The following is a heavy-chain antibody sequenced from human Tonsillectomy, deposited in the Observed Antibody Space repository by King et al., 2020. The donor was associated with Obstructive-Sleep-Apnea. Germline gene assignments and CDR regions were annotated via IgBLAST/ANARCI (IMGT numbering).Heavy chain of an antibody. J-gene: IGHJ4*02. V-gene: IGHV4-39*07. Sequence: QLQESGPGLVKPSETLSLTCTVSGGSISSSSYYWGWIRQPPGKGLEWIGSIYYSGSTHYNPSLKSRVTISVDTSKNKFSLQLTSVTAADTAVYYCARDGGWTFDYWGQGTLVTVSS. CDR3: ARDGGWTFDY. CDR1: GGSISSSSYY. CDR2: IYYSGST. D-gene: IGHD2-15*01.